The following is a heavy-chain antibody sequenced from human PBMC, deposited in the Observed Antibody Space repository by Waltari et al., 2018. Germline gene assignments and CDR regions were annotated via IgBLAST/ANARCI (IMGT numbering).Heavy chain of an antibody. CDR2: IYHDGTT. J-gene: IGHJ5*02. CDR1: GYFINTGFF. CDR3: ARQTLGYCTSAACRRLET. D-gene: IGHD2-2*03. V-gene: IGHV4-38-2*01. Sequence: QVQLQESGPGLVRPSETLPLTCDVSGYFINTGFFWGWIRQPPGKGLEWIGNIYHDGTTYHSPSLKNRLTISLDTSKNQFSLRLTFVTVADSALYYCARQTLGYCTSAACRRLETWGQGILVTVSS.